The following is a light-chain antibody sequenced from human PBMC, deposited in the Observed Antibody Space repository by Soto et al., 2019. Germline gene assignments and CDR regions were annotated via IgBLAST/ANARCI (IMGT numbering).Light chain of an antibody. CDR1: QSVLYNSNNKNY. CDR2: WAS. CDR3: QQYYTTPVT. J-gene: IGKJ2*01. V-gene: IGKV4-1*01. Sequence: DIVMTQSPESLAVSLGERANINCKSSQSVLYNSNNKNYLAWYQQKPGQPPKLLIYWASTRESGVPDRFSGGGSGTDFTLTISSLQAEDVAVYYCQQYYTTPVTFGQGTNLEIK.